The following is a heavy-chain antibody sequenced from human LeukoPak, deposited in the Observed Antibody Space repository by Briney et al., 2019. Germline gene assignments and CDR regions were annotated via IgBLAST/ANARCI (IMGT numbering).Heavy chain of an antibody. CDR3: AKRDNNDYYTGLHVFDI. CDR1: GFTFSSYA. Sequence: GGSLRLSCAASGFTFSSYAMHWVRQAPGKGLEWVAVISYDGSNKYYADSVEGRFTISRDNSKNTLDLQMNSLRAEDTAVYYCAKRDNNDYYTGLHVFDIWGQGTMVTVSS. CDR2: ISYDGSNK. V-gene: IGHV3-30*04. D-gene: IGHD3-3*01. J-gene: IGHJ3*02.